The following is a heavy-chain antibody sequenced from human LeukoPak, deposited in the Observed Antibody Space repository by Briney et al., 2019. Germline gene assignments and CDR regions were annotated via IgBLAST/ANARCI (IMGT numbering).Heavy chain of an antibody. Sequence: SETLSLTCAVSGGSISNYYWSWIRQTAGKGLEWICLISTSGSPNYNPSLKRRVTTSVDTSKNQFSLKLSSVTAADTAVYYCARDLTTPPHNWFDPWGQGTLVTVSS. V-gene: IGHV4-4*07. CDR1: GGSISNYY. D-gene: IGHD4/OR15-4a*01. CDR2: ISTSGSP. CDR3: ARDLTTPPHNWFDP. J-gene: IGHJ5*02.